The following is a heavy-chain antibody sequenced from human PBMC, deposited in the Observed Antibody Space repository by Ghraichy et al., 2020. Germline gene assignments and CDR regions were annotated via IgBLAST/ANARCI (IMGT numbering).Heavy chain of an antibody. V-gene: IGHV1-2*02. CDR3: ARADSGSYPTEFDY. CDR2: INPNSGGT. J-gene: IGHJ4*02. D-gene: IGHD1-26*01. Sequence: ASVKVSCKASGYTFTGYYTHWVRQAPGQGLEWMGWINPNSGGTNYAQKFQGRVTMTRDTSISTAYMELSRLRSDDTAVYYCARADSGSYPTEFDYWGQGTLVNGYS. CDR1: GYTFTGYY.